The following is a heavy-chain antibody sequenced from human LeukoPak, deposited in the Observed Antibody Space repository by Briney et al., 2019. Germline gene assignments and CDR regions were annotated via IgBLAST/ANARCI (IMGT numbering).Heavy chain of an antibody. CDR3: ARDSSSWSYGMDV. CDR1: GFTFSNYG. D-gene: IGHD6-13*01. CDR2: ISGSSNYI. V-gene: IGHV3-21*01. J-gene: IGHJ6*02. Sequence: GGSLRLSCAASGFTFSNYGMNWVRQAPGKGLEWVSSISGSSNYIYYADSVKGRFTISRDNAKNSLYLQMNSLTVEDTAVYYCARDSSSWSYGMDVWGQGTTVTVSS.